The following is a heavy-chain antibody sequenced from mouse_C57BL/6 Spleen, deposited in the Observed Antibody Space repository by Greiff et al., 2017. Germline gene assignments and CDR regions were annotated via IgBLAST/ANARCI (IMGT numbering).Heavy chain of an antibody. V-gene: IGHV1-80*01. CDR2: IYPGDGDT. CDR1: GYAFSSYW. D-gene: IGHD1-1*01. J-gene: IGHJ4*01. Sequence: VQLQESGAELVKPGASVKISCKASGYAFSSYWMNWVKQRPGKGLEWIGQIYPGDGDTNYNGKFKGKATLTADKSSSTAYMQLSSLTSEDSAVYCCARDGSSYVGYAMDYWGQGTSVTVSS. CDR3: ARDGSSYVGYAMDY.